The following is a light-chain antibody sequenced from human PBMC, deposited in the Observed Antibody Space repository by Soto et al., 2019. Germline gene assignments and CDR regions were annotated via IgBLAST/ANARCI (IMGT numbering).Light chain of an antibody. J-gene: IGLJ1*01. CDR1: SSNIGSIT. CDR2: SNN. CDR3: EAWDDSLNGYV. V-gene: IGLV1-44*01. Sequence: QSVLTQPPSASGTPGQRVTISCSGSSSNIGSITVNWYQQLPGTAPKLLIYSNNQRPSGVPDRFSGSKSGTSASLAISGLQSEDEADYYCEAWDDSLNGYVFGTGTKLTVL.